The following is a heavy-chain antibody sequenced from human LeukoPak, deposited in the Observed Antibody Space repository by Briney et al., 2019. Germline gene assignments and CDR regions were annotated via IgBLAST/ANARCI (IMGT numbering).Heavy chain of an antibody. V-gene: IGHV4-34*01. CDR1: GGSFSGYY. J-gene: IGHJ6*03. D-gene: IGHD6-19*01. CDR3: ARDGPGIAVAGTPYYYYMDV. Sequence: SETLSLTCAVYGGSFSGYYWSWIRQPPGKGLEWIGEINHSGSTNYNPSLKSRVTISVDTSKNQFSLRLSSVTAADTAVYYCARDGPGIAVAGTPYYYYMDVWGKGTTVTISS. CDR2: INHSGST.